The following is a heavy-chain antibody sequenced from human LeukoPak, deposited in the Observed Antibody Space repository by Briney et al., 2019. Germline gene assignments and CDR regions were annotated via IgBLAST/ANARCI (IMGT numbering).Heavy chain of an antibody. J-gene: IGHJ6*04. Sequence: GGSLRLACTASGFTFGDYTMSWVRQAPGKGLEWVSYISSSGSTIYYADSVKGRFTISRDNAKNSLYLQMNSLRAEDTAVYYCAELGITMIGGVWGKGTTVTISS. V-gene: IGHV3-48*03. CDR2: ISSSGSTI. CDR3: AELGITMIGGV. CDR1: GFTFGDYT. D-gene: IGHD3-10*02.